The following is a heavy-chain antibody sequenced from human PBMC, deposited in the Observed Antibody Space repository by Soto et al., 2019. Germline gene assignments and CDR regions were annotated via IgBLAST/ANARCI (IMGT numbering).Heavy chain of an antibody. CDR3: AREDVLCVGGRCYGIALDV. Sequence: EVQLVESGGGLVQPGGSLRLSCAASGFTVSSKYMTWVRQAPGKGLEWVSLIQSGGTTYYADSVKGRFTISRETSENTLHLEMDSLRVEDTAVYYCAREDVLCVGGRCYGIALDVWGKGTTVTVSS. CDR2: IQSGGTT. CDR1: GFTVSSKY. V-gene: IGHV3-66*01. J-gene: IGHJ6*04. D-gene: IGHD2-15*01.